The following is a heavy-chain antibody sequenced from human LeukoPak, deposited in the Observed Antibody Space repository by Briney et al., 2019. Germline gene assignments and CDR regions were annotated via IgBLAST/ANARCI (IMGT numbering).Heavy chain of an antibody. D-gene: IGHD1-1*01. V-gene: IGHV4-39*07. Sequence: SETLSLTCTVSGGSISSSSYYWGWIRKPPGKGLEWIGSIYYSGSTYYNPSLKSRVTISVDTSKNQFSLKLSSVTAADTAVYYCARDTRPTTGTLDYWGQGTLVTVSS. CDR1: GGSISSSSYY. CDR3: ARDTRPTTGTLDY. CDR2: IYYSGST. J-gene: IGHJ4*02.